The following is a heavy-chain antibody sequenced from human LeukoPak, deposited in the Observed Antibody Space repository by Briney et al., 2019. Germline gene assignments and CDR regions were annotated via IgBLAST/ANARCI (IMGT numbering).Heavy chain of an antibody. J-gene: IGHJ4*02. D-gene: IGHD3-3*01. CDR2: IYYSGST. CDR1: GGSISSSSYY. CDR3: ARPRPVLRFLEWSSGYFDY. Sequence: SETLSLTCTVSGGSISSSSYYWGWIRQPPGTGLEWIGSIYYSGSTYYNPSLKSRVTISVDTSKNQFSLKLSSVTAADTAVYYCARPRPVLRFLEWSSGYFDYWGQGTLVTVSS. V-gene: IGHV4-39*01.